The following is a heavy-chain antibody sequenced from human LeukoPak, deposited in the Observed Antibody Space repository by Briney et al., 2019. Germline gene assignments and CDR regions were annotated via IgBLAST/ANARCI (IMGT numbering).Heavy chain of an antibody. Sequence: GRSLRLSCAASGFTVSSNYMSWVRQAPGKGLEWVSVIYSGGSTYYADSVKGRFTISRDNSKNTLYLQMNSLRAEDTAVYYCARASERYGSGSLPEGADYYYGMDVWGQGTTVTVSS. J-gene: IGHJ6*02. V-gene: IGHV3-53*01. CDR1: GFTVSSNY. D-gene: IGHD3-10*01. CDR3: ARASERYGSGSLPEGADYYYGMDV. CDR2: IYSGGST.